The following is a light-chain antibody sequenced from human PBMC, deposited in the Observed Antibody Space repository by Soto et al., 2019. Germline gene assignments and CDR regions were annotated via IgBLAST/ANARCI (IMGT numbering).Light chain of an antibody. CDR1: SSDVGNYKY. CDR2: EVS. CDR3: SSYAGSNLWV. J-gene: IGLJ3*02. V-gene: IGLV2-8*01. Sequence: QSVLTQSPSASGSPGQSVTISCTGTSSDVGNYKYVSWYQPHPGKAPKLMIYEVSKRPSGVPDRFSGSKSGNTASLSVSGLQVEYEADYYCSSYAGSNLWVFGGGTKLTVL.